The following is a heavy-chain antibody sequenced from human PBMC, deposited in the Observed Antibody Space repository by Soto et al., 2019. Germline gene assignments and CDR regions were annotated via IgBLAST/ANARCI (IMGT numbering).Heavy chain of an antibody. J-gene: IGHJ4*02. V-gene: IGHV1-3*01. CDR2: INAGNGNT. CDR3: ARDIGGSYLAYYFDY. Sequence: ASVKVSCKASGYTFTSYAMHWVRQAPGQRLEWMGWINAGNGNTKYSQKFQGRVTITRDTSASTAYMELSSLRSEGTAVYYCARDIGGSYLAYYFDYWGQGTLVIVST. CDR1: GYTFTSYA. D-gene: IGHD1-26*01.